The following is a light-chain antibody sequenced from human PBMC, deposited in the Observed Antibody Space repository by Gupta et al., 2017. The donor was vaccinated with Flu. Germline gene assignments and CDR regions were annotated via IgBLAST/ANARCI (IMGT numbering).Light chain of an antibody. J-gene: IGKJ2*01. Sequence: DRLMTQSLESLTLSVCERATIRFKSSCSVLYSFNSKTYLAWYQQKPGQPPKLLIYWASSRESGVPDRFSGRGSGTDFPLTIRSLQAEDVAVYYCQQDDSTPFTFGQGTKLETK. CDR3: QQDDSTPFT. CDR2: WAS. CDR1: CSVLYSFNSKTY. V-gene: IGKV4-1*01.